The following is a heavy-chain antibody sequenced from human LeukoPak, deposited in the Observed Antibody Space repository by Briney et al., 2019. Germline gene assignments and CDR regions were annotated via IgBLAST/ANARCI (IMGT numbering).Heavy chain of an antibody. J-gene: IGHJ6*04. CDR1: AGSISNYY. CDR3: AREYCSSSSCFHYSYYYFMDV. CDR2: IYTSGST. V-gene: IGHV4-4*07. D-gene: IGHD2-2*01. Sequence: PSETLSLTCTVSAGSISNYYWSWIRQPAGKGLEWIGRIYTSGSTNYNPSLESRVTMSVDTSKNQFSLKLISVTAADTAVYYCAREYCSSSSCFHYSYYYFMDVWGKGTKVTVSS.